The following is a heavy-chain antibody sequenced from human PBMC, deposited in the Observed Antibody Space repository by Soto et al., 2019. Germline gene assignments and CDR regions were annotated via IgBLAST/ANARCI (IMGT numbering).Heavy chain of an antibody. J-gene: IGHJ4*02. CDR3: AKEGQQWLPALDY. D-gene: IGHD6-19*01. V-gene: IGHV3-30*18. Sequence: PGGSLRLSCAASGFTFSSYGMHWVRQAPGKGLEWVAVISYDGSNKYYADSVKGRFTISRDNSKNTLYLQMNSLRAEDTAVYYCAKEGQQWLPALDYWGQGTLVTVSS. CDR1: GFTFSSYG. CDR2: ISYDGSNK.